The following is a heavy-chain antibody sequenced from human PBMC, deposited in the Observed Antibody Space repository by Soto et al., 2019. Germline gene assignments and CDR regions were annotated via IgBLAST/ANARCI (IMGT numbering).Heavy chain of an antibody. V-gene: IGHV1-69*13. CDR2: IIPIFGTA. CDR1: GGTFSSYA. J-gene: IGHJ6*02. D-gene: IGHD4-4*01. Sequence: SVKVSCKASGGTFSSYAISWVRQAPGQGLEWMGGIIPIFGTANYAQKFQGRVTITADESTSTAYMELSSLRSEDTAVYYCATYNDYTNVSHAGYGMDVWGQGTTVTVSS. CDR3: ATYNDYTNVSHAGYGMDV.